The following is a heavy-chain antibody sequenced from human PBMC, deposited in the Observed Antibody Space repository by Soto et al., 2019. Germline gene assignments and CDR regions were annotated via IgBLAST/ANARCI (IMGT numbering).Heavy chain of an antibody. J-gene: IGHJ4*02. V-gene: IGHV1-69*01. CDR2: IIPIFDTA. CDR1: GGTFSSYA. Sequence: QVQMVQSGAEVKKPGSSVKVSCKASGGTFSSYAISWVRQAPGPRLEWMGGIIPIFDTAHYAQSFQGRVTLTADESTNTAYMELCSLRSDDTAVYYCARVHGYTGAHIDYCGQGTLVTVSS. CDR3: ARVHGYTGAHIDY. D-gene: IGHD6-25*01.